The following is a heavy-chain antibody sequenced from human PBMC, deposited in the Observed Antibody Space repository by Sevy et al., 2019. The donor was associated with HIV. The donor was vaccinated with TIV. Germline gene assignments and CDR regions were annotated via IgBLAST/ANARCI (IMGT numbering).Heavy chain of an antibody. Sequence: GGSLRLSCAASGFIFRSYAMSWVRQAPGKGLELVSGISGSGGSTYYADSVKGRFTISRDNFKNTLYLQMNGLRAEDTAVYYCAKAGATKDGMDVWGQGTTVTVSS. J-gene: IGHJ6*02. V-gene: IGHV3-23*01. CDR3: AKAGATKDGMDV. D-gene: IGHD5-12*01. CDR1: GFIFRSYA. CDR2: ISGSGGST.